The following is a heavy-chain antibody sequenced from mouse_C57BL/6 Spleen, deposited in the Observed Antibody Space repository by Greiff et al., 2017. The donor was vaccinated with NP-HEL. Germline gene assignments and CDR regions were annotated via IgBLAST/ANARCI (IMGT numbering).Heavy chain of an antibody. D-gene: IGHD1-1*01. CDR2: FYPGSGSI. V-gene: IGHV1-62-2*01. J-gene: IGHJ2*01. CDR1: GYTFTEYT. Sequence: QVQLKQSGVELVKPGASVKLSCKASGYTFTEYTIHWVKQRSGQGLEWIGWFYPGSGSIKYNEKFKDKATLTADKSSSTVYMELSRLTSEDSAVYFCARHEDLGITTVVALDYWGQGTTLTVSS. CDR3: ARHEDLGITTVVALDY.